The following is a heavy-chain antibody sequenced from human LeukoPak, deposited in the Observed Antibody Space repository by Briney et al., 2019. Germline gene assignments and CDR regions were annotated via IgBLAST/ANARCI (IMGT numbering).Heavy chain of an antibody. J-gene: IGHJ4*02. CDR1: GFTFSSYA. Sequence: SGGSLRLSCAASGFTFSSYAMSWVRQAPGKGLEWVSHISTTSSPTYYADSVKGRFAMSRDNAKNSVYLQMNSLRAEDTAVYYCARDFDFWSGYIVWGQGTLVTVSS. V-gene: IGHV3-48*04. D-gene: IGHD3-3*01. CDR3: ARDFDFWSGYIV. CDR2: ISTTSSPT.